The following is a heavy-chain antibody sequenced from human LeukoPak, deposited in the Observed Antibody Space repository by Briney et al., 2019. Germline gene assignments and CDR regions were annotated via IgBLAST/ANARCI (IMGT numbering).Heavy chain of an antibody. Sequence: PSETLSLTCTVSGGSVSSGSYYWTWIRQPPGKGLEWIGYIYYSGSTNYNPPLKSRVTISVDTSKNQFSLKLSSVTAADTAVYYCARENYYDSTGCRNCLDPWGQGTLVTVSS. J-gene: IGHJ5*02. CDR1: GGSVSSGSYY. D-gene: IGHD3-22*01. CDR2: IYYSGST. CDR3: ARENYYDSTGCRNCLDP. V-gene: IGHV4-61*01.